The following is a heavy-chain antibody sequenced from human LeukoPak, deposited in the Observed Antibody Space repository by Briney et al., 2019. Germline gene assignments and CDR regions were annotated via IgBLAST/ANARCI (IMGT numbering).Heavy chain of an antibody. Sequence: GGSLRLSCAASGFTFSSYWMSWVRQAPGKGLKWVANIKQDGGEKYYVDSVKGRFTISRDNAKNSLYLQMNSLRAEDTAVYYCAREQYCSSTSCYPLGTYYFDYWGQGTLVTVSS. V-gene: IGHV3-7*01. D-gene: IGHD2-2*01. J-gene: IGHJ4*02. CDR1: GFTFSSYW. CDR2: IKQDGGEK. CDR3: AREQYCSSTSCYPLGTYYFDY.